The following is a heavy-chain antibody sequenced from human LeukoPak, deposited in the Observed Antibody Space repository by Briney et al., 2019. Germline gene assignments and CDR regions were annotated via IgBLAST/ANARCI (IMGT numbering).Heavy chain of an antibody. D-gene: IGHD5-18*01. CDR2: INPNSGGT. V-gene: IGHV1-2*06. J-gene: IGHJ4*02. CDR3: AAAGYSYGGPHY. Sequence: ASVKVSCKASGYTFTGYYMHLVRQAPGQGLEWMGRINPNSGGTNYAQKFQGRVTMTRDTSISTAYMELSRLRSDDTAVYYCAAAGYSYGGPHYWGQGTLFTVSS. CDR1: GYTFTGYY.